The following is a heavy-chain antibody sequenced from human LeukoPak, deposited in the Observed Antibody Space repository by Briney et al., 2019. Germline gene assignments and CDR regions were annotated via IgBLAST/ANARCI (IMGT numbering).Heavy chain of an antibody. D-gene: IGHD4-23*01. CDR1: GGSISSYY. V-gene: IGHV4-59*08. CDR3: ARHPELRATRSVWFFDL. CDR2: IYYSGST. Sequence: PSETLSLTCTVSGGSISSYYWSRIRQPPGKGLEWIGYIYYSGSTNSNPFLQSRVTISVDTSKNQFSLKLSSVTAADTAVYYCARHPELRATRSVWFFDLWGRGTLVTVSS. J-gene: IGHJ2*01.